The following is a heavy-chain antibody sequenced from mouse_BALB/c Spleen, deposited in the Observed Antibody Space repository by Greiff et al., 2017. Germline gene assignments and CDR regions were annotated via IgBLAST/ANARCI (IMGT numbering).Heavy chain of an antibody. CDR3: VRDLDYYGSRGWFAY. J-gene: IGHJ3*01. V-gene: IGHV2-9-2*01. CDR2: IWTGGGT. D-gene: IGHD1-1*01. Sequence: VQLQQSGPGLVAPSQSLSITCTVSGFSLTSYDISWIRQPPGKGLEWLGVIWTGGGTNYNSAFMSRLSISKDNSKSQVFLKMNSLQTDDTAIYYCVRDLDYYGSRGWFAYWGQGTLVTVSA. CDR1: GFSLTSYD.